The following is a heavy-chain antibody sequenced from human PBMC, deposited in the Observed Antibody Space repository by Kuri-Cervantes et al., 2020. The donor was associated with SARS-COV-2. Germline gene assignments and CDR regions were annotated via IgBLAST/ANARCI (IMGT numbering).Heavy chain of an antibody. CDR2: VTPIFGTA. D-gene: IGHD6-13*01. CDR1: GGTFSSYA. J-gene: IGHJ4*02. CDR3: AREQPDATFFDY. Sequence: SVKVSCKASGGTFSSYAISWVRQAPGQGLEWMGRVTPIFGTANYAQKFQGRVTITADESTSTAYMELSSLRSEDTAVYYCAREQPDATFFDYWGQGTLVTVSS. V-gene: IGHV1-69*13.